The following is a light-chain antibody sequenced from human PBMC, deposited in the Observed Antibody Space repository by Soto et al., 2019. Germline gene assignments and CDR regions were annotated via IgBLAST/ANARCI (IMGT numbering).Light chain of an antibody. CDR1: QTVLYSSNNKTY. CDR3: QQYYSTPRT. J-gene: IGKJ2*01. Sequence: DIVMTQSPDSLAVSLGERATINCKSSQTVLYSSNNKTYLAWYQKRPGQPPKLLIYWASTRESGVPDRISGSGSGTEFTLTISSLQAEDVAVYYCQQYYSTPRTFGQGTKLEIK. CDR2: WAS. V-gene: IGKV4-1*01.